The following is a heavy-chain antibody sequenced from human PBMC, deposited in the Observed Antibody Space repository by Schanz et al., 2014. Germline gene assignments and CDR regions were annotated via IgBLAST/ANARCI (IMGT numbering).Heavy chain of an antibody. CDR1: GFTFSDFG. CDR2: MPFDYSSQ. Sequence: QVQLVESGGAVVQPGGSLRLSCAATGFTFSDFGMHWVRQASGKGLEWVAFMPFDYSSQYYADPVKGRFTISRDNSKNMLYLQMNSLRAEDTAVYHCAKDGRYSAYAPGDYWGQGSLVTVSS. D-gene: IGHD5-12*01. V-gene: IGHV3-30*02. J-gene: IGHJ4*02. CDR3: AKDGRYSAYAPGDY.